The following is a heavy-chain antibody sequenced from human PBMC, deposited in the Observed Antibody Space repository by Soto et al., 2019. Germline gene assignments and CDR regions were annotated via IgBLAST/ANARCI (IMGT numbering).Heavy chain of an antibody. Sequence: EVQLLESGGALVQPGGSLRLSCAASGFTFSSYAMSWVRQAPGKGLEWVSLISASGGGTYYTDSVKGRFTISRDNAKNTLYLQMNSLSAEDTAVFYCANPQSNGSPDYWGQGTLVTVSS. CDR3: ANPQSNGSPDY. CDR2: ISASGGGT. J-gene: IGHJ4*02. D-gene: IGHD2-8*01. CDR1: GFTFSSYA. V-gene: IGHV3-23*01.